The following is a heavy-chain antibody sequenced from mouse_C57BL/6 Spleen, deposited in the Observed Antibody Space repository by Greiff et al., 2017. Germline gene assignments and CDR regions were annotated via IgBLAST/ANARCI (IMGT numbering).Heavy chain of an antibody. CDR3: AKDGNSFAY. CDR1: GFSLTSYG. J-gene: IGHJ3*01. D-gene: IGHD2-1*01. CDR2: IWRGGST. V-gene: IGHV2-5*01. Sequence: QVQLKQSGPGLVQPSQSLSITCTVSGFSLTSYGVHWVRQSPGKGLEWLGVIWRGGSTDYHEAFMSRLSITKDNSKIQVFLKMNSLQDDDTAIYYFAKDGNSFAYGGQGTLGTVSA.